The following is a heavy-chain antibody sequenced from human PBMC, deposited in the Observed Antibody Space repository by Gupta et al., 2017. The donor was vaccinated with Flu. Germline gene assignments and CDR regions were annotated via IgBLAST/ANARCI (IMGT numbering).Heavy chain of an antibody. J-gene: IGHJ4*02. CDR3: ARDGWWCSGPTGVDY. Sequence: QVQLVESGGGVVQPGRSLRLSCAASGFTFSSYGMHWVRQAPGKGLEWVAIIWYDGSNKYYADSVKCRFTISRDNSKNTLYLQMNRLRAEATAVYYCARDGWWCSGPTGVDYWCQVTLVTVSS. D-gene: IGHD2-21*01. CDR1: GFTFSSYG. V-gene: IGHV3-33*01. CDR2: IWYDGSNK.